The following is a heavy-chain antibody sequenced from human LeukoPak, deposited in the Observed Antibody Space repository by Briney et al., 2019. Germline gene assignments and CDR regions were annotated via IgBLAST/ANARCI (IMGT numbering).Heavy chain of an antibody. Sequence: GRSLRLSCAASGFTFSSYGMHWVRQAPGKGLEWVAVIWYDGSNKYYADSVKGRFTISRDNSKNTLYLQMNSLRAEDTAVYYCARGGYHDSSGSPHWGQGTLVTVSP. J-gene: IGHJ4*02. V-gene: IGHV3-33*01. CDR1: GFTFSSYG. CDR2: IWYDGSNK. CDR3: ARGGYHDSSGSPH. D-gene: IGHD3-22*01.